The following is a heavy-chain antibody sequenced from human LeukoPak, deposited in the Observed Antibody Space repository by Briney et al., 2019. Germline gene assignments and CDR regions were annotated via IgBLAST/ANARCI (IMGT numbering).Heavy chain of an antibody. CDR2: FDVIDAKT. CDR1: GSSLTELS. CDR3: AAGRPYSLLDY. D-gene: IGHD5-18*01. V-gene: IGHV1-24*01. Sequence: VASVEVSCTVSGSSLTELSLYWVRQAPGKGLEWMGGFDVIDAKTFYAQKFQGRVTMTEDSSTDTAYMELSSLRSDDTAFYYCAAGRPYSLLDYWGQGTLLTVSS. J-gene: IGHJ4*02.